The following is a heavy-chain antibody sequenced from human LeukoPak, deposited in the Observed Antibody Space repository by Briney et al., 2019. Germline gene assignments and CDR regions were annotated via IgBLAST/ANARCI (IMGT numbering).Heavy chain of an antibody. D-gene: IGHD3-22*01. CDR3: ARAKDSSGYYSLYYFDN. CDR1: GGSISSSSYY. CDR2: NYYSGST. J-gene: IGHJ4*02. V-gene: IGHV4-39*07. Sequence: SETLSLTCTVSGGSISSSSYYWGWIRQPPGKGLEWIGSNYYSGSTYYNPSLKSRVTISVDTSKNQFSLKLSSVTAADTAVYYCARAKDSSGYYSLYYFDNWGQGTLVTVSS.